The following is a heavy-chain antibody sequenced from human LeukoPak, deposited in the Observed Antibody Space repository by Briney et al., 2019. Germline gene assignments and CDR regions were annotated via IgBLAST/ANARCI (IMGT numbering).Heavy chain of an antibody. CDR3: ASRAASVTLGY. J-gene: IGHJ4*02. D-gene: IGHD2-15*01. CDR1: GYTFTGYY. CDR2: INPNSGGT. Sequence: VASAKVSCKASGYTFTGYYMHWVRQAPGQGLEWMGWINPNSGGTNYAQKFQGWVTMTRDTSINTAYLDLSALKSDDTAVYYCASRAASVTLGYWGQGTLVTVSS. V-gene: IGHV1-2*04.